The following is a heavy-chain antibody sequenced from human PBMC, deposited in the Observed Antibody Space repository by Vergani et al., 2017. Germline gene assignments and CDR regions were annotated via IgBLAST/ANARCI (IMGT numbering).Heavy chain of an antibody. D-gene: IGHD6-25*01. Sequence: QVQLQESGPGLVKPSETLSLTWAVSGYSISSGYYWGWIRQPPGKGLEWIGSIYHSGSTYYNPSLKSRVTISVDTSKNQFSQKLSSVTAADTAVYYCARSLDSSEYLAWGQGTLVTVSS. J-gene: IGHJ5*02. V-gene: IGHV4-38-2*01. CDR3: ARSLDSSEYLA. CDR2: IYHSGST. CDR1: GYSISSGYY.